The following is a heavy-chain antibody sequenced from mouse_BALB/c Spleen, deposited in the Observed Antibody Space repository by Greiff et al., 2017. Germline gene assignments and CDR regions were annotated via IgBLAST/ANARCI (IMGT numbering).Heavy chain of an antibody. CDR2: ILPGSGST. Sequence: QVQLQQSGAELMKPGASVKISCKATGYTFSSYWIEWVKQRPGHGLEWIGEILPGSGSTNYNEKFKGKATFTADTSSNTAYMQLSSLTSEDSAVYYCARIEWVRRGYYAMDDWGQGTSVTVSS. J-gene: IGHJ4*01. V-gene: IGHV1-9*01. D-gene: IGHD2-2*01. CDR1: GYTFSSYW. CDR3: ARIEWVRRGYYAMDD.